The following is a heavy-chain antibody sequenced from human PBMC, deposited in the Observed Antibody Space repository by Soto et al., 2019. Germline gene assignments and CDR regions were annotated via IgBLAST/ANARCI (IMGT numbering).Heavy chain of an antibody. CDR3: ARTVDTAMVEFDY. V-gene: IGHV5-51*01. CDR1: GYSFTSYW. CDR2: IYPGDSDT. D-gene: IGHD5-18*01. J-gene: IGHJ4*02. Sequence: GESLKISCKGSGYSFTSYWIGWVRQMTGKGLEWMGIIYPGDSDTRYSPSFQGQVTISADKSISTAYLQWSSLKASDTAMYYCARTVDTAMVEFDYWGQGTLVTVSS.